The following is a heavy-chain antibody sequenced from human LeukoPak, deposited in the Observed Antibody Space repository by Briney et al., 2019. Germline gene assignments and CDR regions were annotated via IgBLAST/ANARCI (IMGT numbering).Heavy chain of an antibody. D-gene: IGHD3-22*01. Sequence: VGSLRLSCAASGFTFSTYWMHWVRQAPGKGLVWVSRIKSDGSTNYADSVKGRFTISRDNAKNTVSLQMNSLRPEDTGVYYCARAPSEIGGYYPEYFRHWGQDTLVTVSS. CDR2: IKSDGST. J-gene: IGHJ1*01. V-gene: IGHV3-74*01. CDR1: GFTFSTYW. CDR3: ARAPSEIGGYYPEYFRH.